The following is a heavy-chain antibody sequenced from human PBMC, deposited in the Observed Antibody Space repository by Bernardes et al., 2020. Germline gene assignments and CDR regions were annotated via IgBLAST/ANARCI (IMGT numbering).Heavy chain of an antibody. D-gene: IGHD6-25*01. J-gene: IGHJ5*02. CDR2: ISGSGGST. Sequence: GGSLRLSCAASGFIFSNYAMSWVRQAPGKRLEWVSGISGSGGSTYYADSVKGRFTVSRDNSKNTLSLQLSSLRADDTAVYYCAKEGAVAAPGVFYHLGHWGQGTRVTVSS. CDR3: AKEGAVAAPGVFYHLGH. CDR1: GFIFSNYA. V-gene: IGHV3-23*01.